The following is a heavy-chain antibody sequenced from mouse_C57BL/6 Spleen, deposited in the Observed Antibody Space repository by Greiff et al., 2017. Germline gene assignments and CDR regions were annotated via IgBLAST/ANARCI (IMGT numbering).Heavy chain of an antibody. CDR1: GYAFSSSW. D-gene: IGHD1-1*02. V-gene: IGHV1-82*01. CDR3: AREGYGDYAMDY. Sequence: VQLKQSGPELVKPGASVKISCKASGYAFSSSWMNWVKQRPGKGLEWIGRIYPGDGDTNYNGKFKGKATLTADKSSSTAYMQLSSLTSEDSAVYFCAREGYGDYAMDYWGQGTSVTVSS. J-gene: IGHJ4*01. CDR2: IYPGDGDT.